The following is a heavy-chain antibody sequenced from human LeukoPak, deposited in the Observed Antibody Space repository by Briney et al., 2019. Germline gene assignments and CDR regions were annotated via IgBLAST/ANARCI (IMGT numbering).Heavy chain of an antibody. CDR2: FSGSGGST. Sequence: PGGALRLSCAASGVTSSSYAMSWVRQAPGNGLEWVSSFSGSGGSTYYADSVKGRFTTSRDTTQNTLYLQMERLRAEDTAVYYCAKGETTTVTTHASWGPGNLVTVSP. CDR1: GVTSSSYA. J-gene: IGHJ5*02. V-gene: IGHV3-23*01. D-gene: IGHD4-17*01. CDR3: AKGETTTVTTHAS.